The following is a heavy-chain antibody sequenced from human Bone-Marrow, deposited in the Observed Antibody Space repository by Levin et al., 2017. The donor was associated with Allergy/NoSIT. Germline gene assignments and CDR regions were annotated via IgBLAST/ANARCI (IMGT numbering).Heavy chain of an antibody. CDR3: ARTEGGGSGTYYRNYFDL. CDR2: ISFGSSTI. Sequence: HAGGSLRLSCAASGFTFSTYSMNWVRQAPGKGPEWVSYISFGSSTIYYADSVKGRFTISRDNARDSLYLQMNSLRDEDTAAYYCARTEGGGSGTYYRNYFDLWGRGTLVTVSS. D-gene: IGHD3-10*01. V-gene: IGHV3-48*02. J-gene: IGHJ2*01. CDR1: GFTFSTYS.